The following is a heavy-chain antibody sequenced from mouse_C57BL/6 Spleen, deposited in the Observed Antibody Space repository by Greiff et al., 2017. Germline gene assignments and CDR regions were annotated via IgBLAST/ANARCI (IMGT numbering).Heavy chain of an antibody. CDR2: IDPEDGET. V-gene: IGHV14-2*01. J-gene: IGHJ1*03. CDR1: GFNIKDYY. CDR3: ARNCGSSSSYWYFDV. Sequence: EVQLQQSGAELVKPGASVKLSCTASGFNIKDYYMHWVKQRPEQGLEWIGRIDPEDGETKYAPKFQGQATITADTSSNTAYLQLSSLTSEDTAVYYCARNCGSSSSYWYFDVWGTGTTVTVSS. D-gene: IGHD1-1*01.